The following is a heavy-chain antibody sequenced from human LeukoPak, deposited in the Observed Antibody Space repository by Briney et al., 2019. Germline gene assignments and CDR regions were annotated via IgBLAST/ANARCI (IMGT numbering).Heavy chain of an antibody. CDR2: ITSGSSYR. Sequence: GGSLRLSCAASGFTFSSYNMNWVRQAPGKGLEWVSSITSGSSYRFYADSVKGRFTMSRDNAKNSLYLQMNSLRADDTAIYYGARAGQLRYMDVWGKGTAVTVSS. CDR1: GFTFSSYN. J-gene: IGHJ6*03. V-gene: IGHV3-21*06. CDR3: ARAGQLRYMDV.